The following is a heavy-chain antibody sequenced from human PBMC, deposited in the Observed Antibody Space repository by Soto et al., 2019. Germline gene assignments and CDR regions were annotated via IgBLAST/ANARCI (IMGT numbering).Heavy chain of an antibody. J-gene: IGHJ4*02. V-gene: IGHV3-74*01. CDR1: GFTFSNDW. CDR3: ARGPRGVYGNDY. D-gene: IGHD2-8*02. Sequence: EVQLLESGGGIAQPGGSLRLSCAASGFTFSNDWMHWVRQAAGKGLVCVSRINMDGRTMNYADSVKGRFTISRDIAKNTLYLQMNSLRVDDTAVYYCARGPRGVYGNDYWGQGAMVTVSS. CDR2: INMDGRTM.